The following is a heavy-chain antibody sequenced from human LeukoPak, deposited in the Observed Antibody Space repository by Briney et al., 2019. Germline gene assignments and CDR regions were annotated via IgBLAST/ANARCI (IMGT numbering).Heavy chain of an antibody. J-gene: IGHJ4*02. Sequence: SVKVSCKASGGTFSSYASSWVRQAPGQGLEWMGGIIPMFGTANYAQKFQGRVTITADKSTSTAYMELSSLRSEDTAVYYCARDPSNTGELVDYWGQGTLVTVSS. CDR2: IIPMFGTA. CDR3: ARDPSNTGELVDY. CDR1: GGTFSSYA. V-gene: IGHV1-69*06. D-gene: IGHD1-26*01.